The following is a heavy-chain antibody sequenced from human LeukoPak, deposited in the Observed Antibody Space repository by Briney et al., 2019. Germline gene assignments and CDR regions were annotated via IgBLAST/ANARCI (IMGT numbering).Heavy chain of an antibody. CDR3: ARLLRYCSSTSCYAFDY. V-gene: IGHV4-39*01. CDR1: GGSISSSSYY. D-gene: IGHD2-2*01. J-gene: IGHJ4*02. CDR2: IYYSGST. Sequence: SETLSLTCTVSGGSISSSSYYWGWIRQPPGKGLEWIGSIYYSGSTYYNPSLKSRVTISVDTSKNQFSLKLSSVTAADTAVYYCARLLRYCSSTSCYAFDYWGQGTLVTVSS.